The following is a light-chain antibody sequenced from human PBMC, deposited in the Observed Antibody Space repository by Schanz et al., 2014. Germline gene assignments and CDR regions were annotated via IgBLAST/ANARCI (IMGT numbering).Light chain of an antibody. V-gene: IGLV2-8*01. CDR3: SSYAGSNNWV. J-gene: IGLJ3*02. CDR2: EVS. Sequence: QSALTQPASVSGSPGQSITISCTGTSSDVGGYNYVSWYQQYPGKAPKLMIYEVSKWPAGVPDRFSGSKSGNTASLTVSGLQAEDEGDYYCSSYAGSNNWVFGGGTKLTVL. CDR1: SSDVGGYNY.